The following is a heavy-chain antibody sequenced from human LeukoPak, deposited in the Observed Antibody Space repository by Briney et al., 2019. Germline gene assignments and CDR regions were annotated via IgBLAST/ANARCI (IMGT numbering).Heavy chain of an antibody. D-gene: IGHD3-10*01. J-gene: IGHJ6*02. CDR3: ARNMVRGVLMPPDV. CDR1: GYTFTAYY. V-gene: IGHV1-2*02. Sequence: ASVKVSCKASGYTFTAYYMHWVRQAPGQGLEWMGCFNPNNGGTDYAQKFQGRVTMTLDTSISTAYMELNRLRSDDTAVYYCARNMVRGVLMPPDVWGQGTTVTVSS. CDR2: FNPNNGGT.